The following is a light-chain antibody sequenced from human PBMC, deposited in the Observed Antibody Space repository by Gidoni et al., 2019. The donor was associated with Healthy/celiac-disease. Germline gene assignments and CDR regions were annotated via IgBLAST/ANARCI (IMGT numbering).Light chain of an antibody. V-gene: IGKV1-9*01. Sequence: DIQLTQSPSFLSASVGDRVTITCRASQGISSYLAWYQQKPGKAPKLLIYAASTLQSGVPSRFSGSGSGTDLTLTISSLQPEDFATYYCQQLNSYPRTFGGGTKVEIK. J-gene: IGKJ4*01. CDR3: QQLNSYPRT. CDR1: QGISSY. CDR2: AAS.